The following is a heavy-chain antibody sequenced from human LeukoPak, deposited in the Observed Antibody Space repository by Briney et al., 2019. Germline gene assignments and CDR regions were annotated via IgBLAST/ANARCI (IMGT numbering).Heavy chain of an antibody. D-gene: IGHD3-9*01. V-gene: IGHV1-2*02. CDR3: ARGAYDILSGYSMLGY. J-gene: IGHJ4*02. CDR2: INPNSGGT. CDR1: GYTFTDYF. Sequence: GASVKVSCKASGYTFTDYFMHWVRQAPGQGLEWMGWINPNSGGTQYAQKFQGGVTMTRDTSISTAYMDLNRLRSDDTAVYYCARGAYDILSGYSMLGYWGRGTLVTVSS.